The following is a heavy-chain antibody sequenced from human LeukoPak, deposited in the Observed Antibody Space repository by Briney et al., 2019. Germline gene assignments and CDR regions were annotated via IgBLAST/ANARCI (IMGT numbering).Heavy chain of an antibody. J-gene: IGHJ3*02. V-gene: IGHV4-59*01. Sequence: SETLSLTCTVSGGSISRYYWSWIRQPPGKGLEWIGYIYYSGSTNYNPSLKSRVTISVDTSKNQFSLKLSSVTAADTAVYYCARDQGFAAFDIWGQGTMVTVSS. CDR1: GGSISRYY. CDR2: IYYSGST. CDR3: ARDQGFAAFDI.